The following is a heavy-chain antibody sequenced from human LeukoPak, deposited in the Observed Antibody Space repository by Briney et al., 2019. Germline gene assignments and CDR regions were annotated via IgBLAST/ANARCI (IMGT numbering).Heavy chain of an antibody. V-gene: IGHV3-66*04. D-gene: IGHD6-19*01. J-gene: IGHJ4*02. CDR3: ARHNTGYSDSSGGYYFDY. CDR1: GFTDSSNY. CDR2: IYSGGST. Sequence: GGSLRLSCAASGFTDSSNYMSWVRQAPGKGLEWVSVIYSGGSTYYADSVKGRFTISRDNSKNTLYLQMNSLRAEDTAVYYCARHNTGYSDSSGGYYFDYWGQGTLVTVSS.